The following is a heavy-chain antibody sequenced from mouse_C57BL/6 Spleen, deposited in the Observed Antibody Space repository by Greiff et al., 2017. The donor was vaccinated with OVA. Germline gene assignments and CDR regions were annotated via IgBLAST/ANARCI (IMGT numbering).Heavy chain of an antibody. CDR3: ARVYGSSYDYFDY. V-gene: IGHV1-69*01. CDR1: GYTFTSYW. D-gene: IGHD1-1*01. Sequence: VQLQQPGAELVMPGASVKLSCKASGYTFTSYWMPWVKQRPGQGLEWIGEIDPSDSYTNYNQKFKGKFTLTVDKSSSTAYMQLSSLTSEDSAVYYCARVYGSSYDYFDYWGQGTTLTVSS. CDR2: IDPSDSYT. J-gene: IGHJ2*01.